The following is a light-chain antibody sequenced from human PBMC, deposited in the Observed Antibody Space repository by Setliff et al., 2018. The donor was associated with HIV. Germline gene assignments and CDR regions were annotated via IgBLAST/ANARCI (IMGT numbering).Light chain of an antibody. CDR3: CSNTGSNTYV. CDR2: QAT. Sequence: QSALAQPASVSGSPGQSITISCTGTSGDVGRYNLVSWYQQYPGKAPKLMIYQATKRPSGVSNRFSGSKSGNTASLTISGLQAEDEADYYCCSNTGSNTYVFGSGTKV. J-gene: IGLJ1*01. V-gene: IGLV2-23*01. CDR1: SGDVGRYNL.